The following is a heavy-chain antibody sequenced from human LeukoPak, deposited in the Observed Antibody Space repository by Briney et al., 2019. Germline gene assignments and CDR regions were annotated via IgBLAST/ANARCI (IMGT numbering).Heavy chain of an antibody. CDR3: ARDHNWNSLDY. D-gene: IGHD1-1*01. J-gene: IGHJ4*02. CDR1: GFTFSNFG. V-gene: IGHV3-33*01. Sequence: GGPLRLSCAASGFTFSNFGMHWVRQAPGKGLEWVAIIWYDGSNKYYADSVKGRFTISRDNSKNTVHLQMNSLRAEDTAVYYCARDHNWNSLDYWGQGTLVTVSS. CDR2: IWYDGSNK.